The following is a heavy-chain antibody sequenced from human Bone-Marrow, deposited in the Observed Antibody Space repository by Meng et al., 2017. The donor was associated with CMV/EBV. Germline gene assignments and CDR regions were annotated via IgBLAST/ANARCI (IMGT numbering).Heavy chain of an antibody. D-gene: IGHD3-22*01. Sequence: SETLSLTCTVSGGSVSSGSYYWSWIRQPPGKGLEWIGYIYYSGSTNYNPSLKSRVTISVDTSKNQFSLKLSSVTAADTAVYYCARDVGAGYYTANGMDVWGQGTTVTV. J-gene: IGHJ6*02. CDR1: GGSVSSGSYY. V-gene: IGHV4-61*01. CDR2: IYYSGST. CDR3: ARDVGAGYYTANGMDV.